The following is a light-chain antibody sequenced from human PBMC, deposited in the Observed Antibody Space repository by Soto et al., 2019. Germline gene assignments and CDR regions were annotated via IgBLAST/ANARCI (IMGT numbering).Light chain of an antibody. CDR3: SSYSISTAYL. Sequence: QSVLPQPSSVSESPGQSITISCTGTSSDVGGYDYVSWYQLHPGKAPKLMVFEVSNRPSGVSYRFSGSKSGNTASLTISGLQAEDEADYFCSSYSISTAYLFGTGTKVTVL. CDR2: EVS. V-gene: IGLV2-14*01. CDR1: SSDVGGYDY. J-gene: IGLJ1*01.